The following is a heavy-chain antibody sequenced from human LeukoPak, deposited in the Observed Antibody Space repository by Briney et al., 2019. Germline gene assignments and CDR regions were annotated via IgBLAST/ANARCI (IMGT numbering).Heavy chain of an antibody. Sequence: GASVKVSCKASGYTFTSYDINWVRQAPGQGLEWMGIINPSGGSTSYAQKFQGRVTMTRDTSTSTVYMELSSLRSEDTVVYYCARDEVGHFDLWGRGTLSLSPQ. J-gene: IGHJ2*01. CDR3: ARDEVGHFDL. D-gene: IGHD1-26*01. CDR2: INPSGGST. CDR1: GYTFTSYD. V-gene: IGHV1-46*01.